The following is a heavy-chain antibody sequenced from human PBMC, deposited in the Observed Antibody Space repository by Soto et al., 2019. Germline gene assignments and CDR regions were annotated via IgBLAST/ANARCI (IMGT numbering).Heavy chain of an antibody. V-gene: IGHV3-48*01. CDR3: PVEIQL. CDR1: GFSFSSDS. CDR2: ISSSSSTI. J-gene: IGHJ4*02. Sequence: PGGCLRLSCAASGFSFSSDSMNWVRQAPGKGLEWVSYISSSSSTIYYADSVKGRFTISRDNAKNSLYLQMNSLRAEDRAVYYCPVEIQLWGQGTLVTVSS. D-gene: IGHD5-18*01.